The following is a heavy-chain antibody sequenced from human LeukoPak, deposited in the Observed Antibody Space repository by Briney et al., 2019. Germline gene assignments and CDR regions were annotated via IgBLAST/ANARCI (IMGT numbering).Heavy chain of an antibody. CDR1: GFSLSSYW. Sequence: GGSLRLSCAASGFSLSSYWMSWVRQAPGKGLEWVANIKQDGSEKYYVDSVKGRFTTSRDNAKNSLYLQMNSLRAEDTAVYYCARDRVWGSYRWYYFDYWGQGTLVTVSS. V-gene: IGHV3-7*01. CDR2: IKQDGSEK. CDR3: ARDRVWGSYRWYYFDY. D-gene: IGHD3-16*02. J-gene: IGHJ4*02.